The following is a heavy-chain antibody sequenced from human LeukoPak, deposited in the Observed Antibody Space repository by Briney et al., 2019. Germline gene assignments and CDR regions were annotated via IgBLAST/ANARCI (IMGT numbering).Heavy chain of an antibody. CDR3: ARSPHLYSSSWYNWFDP. J-gene: IGHJ5*02. D-gene: IGHD6-13*01. CDR1: GGSFSGYY. CDR2: IYTSGST. V-gene: IGHV4-59*10. Sequence: TSETLSLTCAVYGGSFSGYYWSWIRQPPGKGLEWIGRIYTSGSTNYNPSLKSRVTMSVDTSKNQFSLKLSSVTAADTAVYYCARSPHLYSSSWYNWFDPWGQGILVTVSS.